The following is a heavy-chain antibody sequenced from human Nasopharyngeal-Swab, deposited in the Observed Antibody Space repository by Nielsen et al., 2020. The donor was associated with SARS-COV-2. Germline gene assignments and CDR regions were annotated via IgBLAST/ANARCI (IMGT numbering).Heavy chain of an antibody. J-gene: IGHJ4*02. D-gene: IGHD1-26*01. CDR1: GVTFSNAC. Sequence: WGSLRLTCAASGVTFSNACLSWVCQAPGKGLEWVSVIYSGGSTYYADSVKGRFTISRHNSKNTLYLQMNSLRAEDTAVYYCASINATYSGSYLDYWGQGTLVTVSS. CDR3: ASINATYSGSYLDY. CDR2: IYSGGST. V-gene: IGHV3-53*04.